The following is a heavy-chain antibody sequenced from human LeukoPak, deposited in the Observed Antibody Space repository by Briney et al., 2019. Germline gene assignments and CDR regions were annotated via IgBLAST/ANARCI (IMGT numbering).Heavy chain of an antibody. J-gene: IGHJ5*02. CDR3: AKDYYDFWSGYPPRGWFDP. D-gene: IGHD3-3*01. CDR2: ISGSGGST. CDR1: GFTFSSYA. V-gene: IGHV3-23*01. Sequence: PGESLRLSCAASGFTFSSYAMSWVRQAPGKGLEWVSAISGSGGSTYYPDSVKGRFTISRDNSKNTLYLQMNSLRAEDTAVYYCAKDYYDFWSGYPPRGWFDPWGQGTLVTVSS.